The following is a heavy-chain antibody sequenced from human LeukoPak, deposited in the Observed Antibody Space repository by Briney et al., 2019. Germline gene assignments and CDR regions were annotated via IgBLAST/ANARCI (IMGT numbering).Heavy chain of an antibody. CDR2: INPNSGDT. D-gene: IGHD2-8*01. V-gene: IGHV1-2*02. CDR1: GYTFTGYY. CDR3: ARVVGFTYGYLDY. Sequence: ASVKVSCKASGYTFTGYYMHWVRQAPGQGLELMGWINPNSGDTNYAQKFQGRVTMTRDTSINTAYMELSRLRSDDTAVYYCARVVGFTYGYLDYWGRGTLVTVSS. J-gene: IGHJ4*02.